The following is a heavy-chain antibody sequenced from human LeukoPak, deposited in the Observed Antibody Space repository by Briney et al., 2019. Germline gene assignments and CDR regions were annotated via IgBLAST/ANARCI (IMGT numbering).Heavy chain of an antibody. CDR2: INPNSGGT. V-gene: IGHV1-2*06. CDR3: ARESTGISGADGY. J-gene: IGHJ4*02. D-gene: IGHD1-14*01. Sequence: ASVKVSCKASGYTFTGYYMHWGRQAPGQGLEWMGRINPNSGGTNYAQKFQGRVTMTRDTSTSTAYMELSRLRSDDTAVYYCARESTGISGADGYWGQGTLVTVSS. CDR1: GYTFTGYY.